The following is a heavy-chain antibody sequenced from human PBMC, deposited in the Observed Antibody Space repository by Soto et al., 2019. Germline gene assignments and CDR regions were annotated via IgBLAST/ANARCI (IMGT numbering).Heavy chain of an antibody. V-gene: IGHV3-74*01. CDR3: ARDFSRREMATRTPGY. CDR1: GFTFSSYW. Sequence: PGESLKISCAASGFTFSSYWMHWVRQAPGKGLVWVSRINSDGSSTSYADSVKGRFTISRDNAKNTLYLQMNSLRAEDTAVYYCARDFSRREMATRTPGYWGQGTLVTVSS. D-gene: IGHD5-12*01. CDR2: INSDGSST. J-gene: IGHJ4*02.